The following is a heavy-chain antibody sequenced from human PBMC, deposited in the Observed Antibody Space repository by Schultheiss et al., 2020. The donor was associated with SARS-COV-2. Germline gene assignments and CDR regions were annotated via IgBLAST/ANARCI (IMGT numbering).Heavy chain of an antibody. Sequence: GGSLRLSCAGSGFTFSTYVMNWVRQAPGKGLEWVSTISAAGVGTYYADSVKGLFTISRDKSKNTLYLQMSSLRAEDTAVYYCARDLDVGGDRDYWGHGTLVTVSS. D-gene: IGHD3-16*01. CDR1: GFTFSTYV. CDR2: ISAAGVGT. CDR3: ARDLDVGGDRDY. V-gene: IGHV3-23*01. J-gene: IGHJ4*01.